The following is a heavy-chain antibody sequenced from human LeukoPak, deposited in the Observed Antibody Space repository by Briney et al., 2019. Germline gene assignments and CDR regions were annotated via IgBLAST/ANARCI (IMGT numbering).Heavy chain of an antibody. CDR1: GGSISSGSYY. CDR2: IYYSGST. J-gene: IGHJ4*02. Sequence: SETLSLTCTVSGGSISSGSYYWGWIRQPPGKGLEWIGTIYYSGSTYHNPSLKSRVTISVDTTKNQFSLKLSSVTAADTAVYFCARQYSSGWQYFDCWGQGTLVTVSS. CDR3: ARQYSSGWQYFDC. V-gene: IGHV4-39*01. D-gene: IGHD6-19*01.